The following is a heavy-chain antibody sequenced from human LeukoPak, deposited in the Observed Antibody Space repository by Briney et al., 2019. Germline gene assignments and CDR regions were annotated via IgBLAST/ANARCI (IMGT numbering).Heavy chain of an antibody. V-gene: IGHV3-15*01. D-gene: IGHD3-10*01. CDR2: IKRKTDGGTT. J-gene: IGHJ4*02. CDR3: TTDIPRGLILPDNY. Sequence: PGGSLRLSCAASGFTFSNVWMSWVRQAPGKGLEWVGLIKRKTDGGTTDYAAPVKGRFTISRDDSNNTLYLQMNSLKTEDTAVYYCTTDIPRGLILPDNYWGQGTLVTVSS. CDR1: GFTFSNVW.